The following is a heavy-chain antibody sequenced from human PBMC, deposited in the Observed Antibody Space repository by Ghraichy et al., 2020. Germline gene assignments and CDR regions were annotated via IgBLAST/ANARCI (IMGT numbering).Heavy chain of an antibody. CDR3: ASAFRDYGDYTNWFHP. D-gene: IGHD4-17*01. CDR2: INHSGRT. CDR1: GGSFSGYY. Sequence: SETLSLTCAVYGGSFSGYYWNWIRQPPGKGLEWIGEINHSGRTDYNPSLKSRVTISVDTSKNQFSLTLSSVTAADTAVYYCASAFRDYGDYTNWFHPWGQGTLVTVSS. J-gene: IGHJ5*02. V-gene: IGHV4-34*01.